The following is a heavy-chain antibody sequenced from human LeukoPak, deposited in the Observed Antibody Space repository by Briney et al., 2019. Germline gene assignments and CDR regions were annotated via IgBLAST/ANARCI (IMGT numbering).Heavy chain of an antibody. CDR3: ARGFGRGYCSSTSCYNLDP. J-gene: IGHJ5*02. CDR2: INHSGST. D-gene: IGHD2-2*02. V-gene: IGHV4-34*01. CDR1: GGSFSGYY. Sequence: SETLSLTCAVYGGSFSGYYWSWIRQPPGKGLEWIGEINHSGSTNYNPSLKSRVTISVDTSKNQVSLKLSSVTAADTAVYYCARGFGRGYCSSTSCYNLDPCGQGTLVTVSS.